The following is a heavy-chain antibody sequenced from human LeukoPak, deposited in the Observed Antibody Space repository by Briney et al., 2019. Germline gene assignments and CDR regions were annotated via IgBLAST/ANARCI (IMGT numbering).Heavy chain of an antibody. D-gene: IGHD1-26*01. CDR3: ARDQSAGAQNWFDP. J-gene: IGHJ5*02. V-gene: IGHV3-21*01. CDR1: GFTFSSYS. CDR2: ISSSSSYI. Sequence: GGSLRPPCAASGFTFSSYSMNWVRQAPGKGLEWVSSISSSSSYIYYADSVKGRFTISRDNAKNSLYLQMNSLRAEDTAVYYCARDQSAGAQNWFDPWGQGTLVTVSS.